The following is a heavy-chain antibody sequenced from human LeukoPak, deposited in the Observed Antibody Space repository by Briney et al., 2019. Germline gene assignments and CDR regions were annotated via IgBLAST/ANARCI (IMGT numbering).Heavy chain of an antibody. CDR1: GGSFSGYY. J-gene: IGHJ4*02. Sequence: SETLSLTCVVYGGSFSGYYWSWIRQPPGKGLEWIGEINHSGSTNYNPSLKSRVTVSVDSSKNQSSLKLSSVTAADTAMYYCAFTTGNYYLDYWGQGTLVTVSS. CDR2: INHSGST. V-gene: IGHV4-34*01. D-gene: IGHD1-7*01. CDR3: AFTTGNYYLDY.